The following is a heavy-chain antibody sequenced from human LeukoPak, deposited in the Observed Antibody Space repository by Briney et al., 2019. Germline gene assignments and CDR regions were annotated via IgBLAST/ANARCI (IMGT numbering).Heavy chain of an antibody. V-gene: IGHV4-59*01. CDR2: IYYSGST. Sequence: PSETLSLTCTVSGGSISSYYWSWIRQPPGKGLEWIGYIYYSGSTNYNPSLKSRVTISVDTSKNQFSLKLSSVTAADTAVYYCARAGIPSYDFWSGYYRFDPWGQGTLVTVSS. CDR1: GGSISSYY. J-gene: IGHJ5*02. CDR3: ARAGIPSYDFWSGYYRFDP. D-gene: IGHD3-3*01.